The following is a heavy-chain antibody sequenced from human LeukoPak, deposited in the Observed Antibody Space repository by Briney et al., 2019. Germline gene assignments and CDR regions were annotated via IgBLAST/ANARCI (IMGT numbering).Heavy chain of an antibody. J-gene: IGHJ4*02. V-gene: IGHV3-7*01. Sequence: GGSLRLSCAASGFTFSNYWMSWVRQAPGKGLEWVANIKEDGSEKYYVDSVKGRFTISRDNARNSLYMQMNSLRAEDTAVYCCSCGRQLGYWGQGTLVTVSS. CDR3: SCGRQLGY. D-gene: IGHD6-6*01. CDR2: IKEDGSEK. CDR1: GFTFSNYW.